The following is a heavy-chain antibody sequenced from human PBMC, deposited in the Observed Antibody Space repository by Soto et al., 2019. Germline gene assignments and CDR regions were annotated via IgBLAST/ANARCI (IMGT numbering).Heavy chain of an antibody. V-gene: IGHV3-23*01. D-gene: IGHD2-21*02. J-gene: IGHJ5*02. CDR2: ISGSGGST. CDR3: AKASGPCRGDCYSPNWFDP. Sequence: ELQVLESGGGLVQPGGSLRLSCAASGFTFSTYAMNWVRQAPGKGLEWVSVISGSGGSTYYADSVKGRFTISRDNSKNTVFLQMNSLRVDDTAVYYGAKASGPCRGDCYSPNWFDPWGQGTLVTVSS. CDR1: GFTFSTYA.